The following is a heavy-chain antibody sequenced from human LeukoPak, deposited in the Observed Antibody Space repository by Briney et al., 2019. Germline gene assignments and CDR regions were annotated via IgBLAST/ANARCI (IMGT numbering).Heavy chain of an antibody. CDR3: ARSLATWDYYYMDV. J-gene: IGHJ6*03. D-gene: IGHD3-3*02. V-gene: IGHV3-23*01. Sequence: PGGSLRLSCAVSGFTFSTYAMSWVRQAPGRGLEWVSSISGSGGGTYYADSVKGRFTISRDNAKNSVYLQLSSLRVEDTAVFYCARSLATWDYYYMDVWGTGTTVTVSS. CDR2: ISGSGGGT. CDR1: GFTFSTYA.